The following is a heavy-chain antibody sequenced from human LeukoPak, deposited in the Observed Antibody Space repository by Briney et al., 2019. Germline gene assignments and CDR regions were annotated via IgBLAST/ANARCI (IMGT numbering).Heavy chain of an antibody. CDR3: AKDITESGSYDFDY. CDR1: GFTFSFYG. CDR2: IRKDGSNQ. J-gene: IGHJ4*02. Sequence: PGGSLRLSCAASGFTFSFYGMHWVRQAPGKGLEWVAFIRKDGSNQFYADSVKGGFTISRDNSKNTVYLQMNSLTPEDTALYHCAKDITESGSYDFDYWGQGILVTVSS. D-gene: IGHD1-26*01. V-gene: IGHV3-30*02.